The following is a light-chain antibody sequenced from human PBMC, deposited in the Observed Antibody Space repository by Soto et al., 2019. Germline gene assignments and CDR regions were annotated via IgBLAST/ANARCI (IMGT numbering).Light chain of an antibody. J-gene: IGKJ1*01. Sequence: EFFLTHSPFTLALSRGERSTLSCRASQSVSISYLAWYQHRPGQAPRLLIFGASSRATGIPDRFSGTGSGKELSITISRMEPEDFEVYYCKPYGNSQWKFGQGNKVDIK. CDR2: GAS. V-gene: IGKV3-20*01. CDR3: KPYGNSQWK. CDR1: QSVSISY.